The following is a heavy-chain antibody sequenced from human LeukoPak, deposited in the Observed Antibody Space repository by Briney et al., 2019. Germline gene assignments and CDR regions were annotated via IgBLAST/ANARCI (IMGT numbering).Heavy chain of an antibody. D-gene: IGHD3-22*01. J-gene: IGHJ4*02. CDR3: ARPYYYDNETNYQDN. Sequence: GESLKISCKASGYSFPKFWIGWVRQVPGKGLEWMGIIYPGDSDTRYSPSFQGQVIISADTSINTAYLQWGSPEASDTAVYYCARPYYYDNETNYQDNWGQGTPVTVSS. V-gene: IGHV5-51*01. CDR1: GYSFPKFW. CDR2: IYPGDSDT.